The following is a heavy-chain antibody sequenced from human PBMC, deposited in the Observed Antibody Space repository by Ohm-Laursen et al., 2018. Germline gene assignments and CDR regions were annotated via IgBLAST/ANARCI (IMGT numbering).Heavy chain of an antibody. J-gene: IGHJ4*02. D-gene: IGHD6-19*01. Sequence: TQTLTLTCTFSGFSLSTSGMRVSWIRQPPGKALEWLARIDWDDDKFYSTSLKTRLTISKDTSKNQVVLTMTNMDPVDKATYYCARIYTVAGMDYWGQGTLVTVSS. CDR1: GFSLSTSGMR. V-gene: IGHV2-70*04. CDR2: IDWDDDK. CDR3: ARIYTVAGMDY.